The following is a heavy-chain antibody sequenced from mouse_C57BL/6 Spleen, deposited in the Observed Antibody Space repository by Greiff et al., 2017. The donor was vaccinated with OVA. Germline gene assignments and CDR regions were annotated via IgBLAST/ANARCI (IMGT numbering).Heavy chain of an antibody. J-gene: IGHJ2*01. V-gene: IGHV1-64*01. CDR2: IHPNSGST. CDR1: GYTFTSYW. Sequence: QVQLQQPGAELVKPGASVKLSCKASGYTFTSYWMHWVKQRPGQGLEWIGMIHPNSGSTNYNEKFKSKATLTVDKSSSTAYMQLSSLTSEDSADYYCARTDDYAIDYWGQGTTLTVSS. D-gene: IGHD2-4*01. CDR3: ARTDDYAIDY.